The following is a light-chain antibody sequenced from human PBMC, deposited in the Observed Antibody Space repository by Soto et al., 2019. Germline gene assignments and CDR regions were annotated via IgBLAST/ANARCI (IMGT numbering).Light chain of an antibody. V-gene: IGLV4-69*01. CDR3: QTWGAGIQV. Sequence: QRVLTQSPSASASLGASVKLTCTLSSGHSSYGIAWHQQQPEKGPRCLMKVTSDGGHNKGDGIPDRFSGSSSGAERYLPISSLQSEDEADYYCQTWGAGIQVFGGGTKLTV. CDR2: VTSDGGH. CDR1: SGHSSYG. J-gene: IGLJ2*01.